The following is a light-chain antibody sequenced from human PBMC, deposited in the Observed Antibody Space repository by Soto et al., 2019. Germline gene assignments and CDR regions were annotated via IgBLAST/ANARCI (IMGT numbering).Light chain of an antibody. CDR1: SCDVGGYNY. CDR3: SSYTSSSPYV. Sequence: QSALTLPASVSGSPGQSIIISCTGTSCDVGGYNYVSWYQQHPGKAPKLMIYDVSNRPSGVSNRFSGSKSGNTASLTISGLQAEDEADYYCSSYTSSSPYVFGTGTKVTVL. J-gene: IGLJ1*01. CDR2: DVS. V-gene: IGLV2-14*01.